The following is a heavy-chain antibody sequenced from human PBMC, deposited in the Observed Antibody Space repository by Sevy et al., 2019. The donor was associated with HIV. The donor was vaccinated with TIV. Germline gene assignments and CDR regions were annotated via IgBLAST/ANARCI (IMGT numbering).Heavy chain of an antibody. Sequence: SETLSLTCTVSGGSANSHNYYWSWIRQPPGKGLEWIGYIYYSGSTNYNPSLRSRVAISVDTSKNQFSLNLTSVTAADTAAYYCATDGPVLRCFLSWGQGTLVTVSS. CDR3: ATDGPVLRCFLS. CDR2: IYYSGST. V-gene: IGHV4-61*01. D-gene: IGHD3-3*01. CDR1: GGSANSHNYY. J-gene: IGHJ4*02.